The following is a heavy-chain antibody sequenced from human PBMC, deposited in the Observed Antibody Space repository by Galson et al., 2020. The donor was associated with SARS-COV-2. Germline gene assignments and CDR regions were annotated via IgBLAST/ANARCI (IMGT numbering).Heavy chain of an antibody. CDR3: ASRRVVITARAFQH. Sequence: SETLSLTCAVYGGSFSGYYWSWIRQPPGKGLEWIGEINHSGSTNYNPSLKSRVTISVDTSKNQFSLKLSSVTAADTAVYYCASRRVVITARAFQHWGQGTLVTVSS. D-gene: IGHD3-22*01. J-gene: IGHJ1*01. V-gene: IGHV4-34*01. CDR2: INHSGST. CDR1: GGSFSGYY.